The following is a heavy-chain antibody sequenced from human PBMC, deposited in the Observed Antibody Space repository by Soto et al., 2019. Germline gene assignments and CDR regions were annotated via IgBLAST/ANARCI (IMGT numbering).Heavy chain of an antibody. CDR2: IIPILGIA. J-gene: IGHJ5*02. CDR3: ERVNYLGEWIRFDP. Sequence: QVQLVQSGAEVKKPGSSVKVSCKASGGTFSSYTISWVRQAPGQGLEWMGRIIPILGIANYAQKFQGRVTITADKSTSTAYMELSGRRSEDTAVYYCERVNYLGEWIRFDPWGQGTLVTVSS. CDR1: GGTFSSYT. D-gene: IGHD3-3*01. V-gene: IGHV1-69*02.